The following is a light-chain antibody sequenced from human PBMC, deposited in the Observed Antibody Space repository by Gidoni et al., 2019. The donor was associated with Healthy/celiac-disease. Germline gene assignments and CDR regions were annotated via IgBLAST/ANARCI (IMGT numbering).Light chain of an antibody. J-gene: IGKJ1*01. Sequence: DIQMTQSPSTLSASVGDRVTITCRASQSISSWLAWYQQKPGKAPKLLIYKASSLESGVPSRFSGSGSGTEFTLTISSLQPDDFATYYCQQYNSYPWGTFGQXTKVEIK. V-gene: IGKV1-5*03. CDR3: QQYNSYPWGT. CDR2: KAS. CDR1: QSISSW.